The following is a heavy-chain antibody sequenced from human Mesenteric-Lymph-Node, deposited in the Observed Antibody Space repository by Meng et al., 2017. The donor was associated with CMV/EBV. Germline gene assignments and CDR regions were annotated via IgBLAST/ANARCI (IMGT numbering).Heavy chain of an antibody. CDR2: IDPSDSYT. J-gene: IGHJ4*02. V-gene: IGHV5-10-1*01. D-gene: IGHD4-17*01. CDR3: ARLHGDQGSEIDY. CDR1: GYSFTSYW. Sequence: GSGYSFTSYWSTWVRQMPGKGLEWMGRIDPSDSYTNYSPSFQGHVTISADKSISTAYLQWSSLKASDTAMYYCARLHGDQGSEIDYWGQGTLVTVSS.